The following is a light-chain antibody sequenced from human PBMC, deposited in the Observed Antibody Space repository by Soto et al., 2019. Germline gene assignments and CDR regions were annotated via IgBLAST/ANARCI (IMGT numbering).Light chain of an antibody. CDR3: CSYAGSYNVV. J-gene: IGLJ2*01. CDR2: DVS. CDR1: SSDVGGYNY. Sequence: QSALTQPRSVSGSPGQSVTISCTGTSSDVGGYNYVSWHQQHPGKAPKLMIYDVSKRPSGVPDRFSGSKSGNTASLTISGLQAEDEADYYCCSYAGSYNVVFGGGTKVTVL. V-gene: IGLV2-11*01.